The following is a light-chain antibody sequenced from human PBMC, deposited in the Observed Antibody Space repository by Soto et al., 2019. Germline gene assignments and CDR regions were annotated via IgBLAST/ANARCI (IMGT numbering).Light chain of an antibody. CDR2: DAS. J-gene: IGKJ4*01. CDR1: QGISSA. Sequence: AIQLTQSPSSLSASVGDRVTITCRASQGISSALAWYQQKPGKAPKVLIYDASSLESGGPSSFGGSGSGTDFTLTISSLQPEDFATYYCQQFNSFPFTVGGGTKVEIK. V-gene: IGKV1-13*02. CDR3: QQFNSFPFT.